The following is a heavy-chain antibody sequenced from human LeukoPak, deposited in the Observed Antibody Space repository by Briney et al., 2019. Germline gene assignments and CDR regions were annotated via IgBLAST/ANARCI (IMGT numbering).Heavy chain of an antibody. V-gene: IGHV3-48*04. CDR1: GFTFSTYG. J-gene: IGHJ6*01. CDR2: ISSSGRTI. CDR3: ARSDYYSDMDV. Sequence: GGSLRLSCVASGFTFSTYGMHWVRQAPGKGLEWVSYISSSGRTIYYADSVKGRFTISRDNAKNSLYLQMNSLRAEDTAVYYCARSDYYSDMDVWGQGTTVTVSS. D-gene: IGHD3-10*01.